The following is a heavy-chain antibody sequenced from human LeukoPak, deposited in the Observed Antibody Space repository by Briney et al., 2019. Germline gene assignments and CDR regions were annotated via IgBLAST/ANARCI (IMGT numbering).Heavy chain of an antibody. Sequence: SETLSLTCTVSGGSISSSSYYWGWIRQPPGKGLEWIGSIYYSGSTYYSPSLKSRVTISVDTSKNQFSLKLSSVTAADTAVYYCARSRRGLRFDPWGQGTLVAVSS. CDR3: ARSRRGLRFDP. CDR1: GGSISSSSYY. CDR2: IYYSGST. V-gene: IGHV4-39*01. D-gene: IGHD1-14*01. J-gene: IGHJ5*02.